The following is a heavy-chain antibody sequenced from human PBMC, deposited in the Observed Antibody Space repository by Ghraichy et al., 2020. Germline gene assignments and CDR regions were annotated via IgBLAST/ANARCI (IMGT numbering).Heavy chain of an antibody. Sequence: SETLSLTCTVSGGSISSSSYYWGWIRQPPGKGLEWIGSIYYSGSTYHNPSLKSRVTISVDTSKNQFSLKLSSVTAADTAVYYCARVRTSREWYFDYWGQGTLVTVSS. CDR3: ARVRTSREWYFDY. CDR1: GGSISSSSYY. CDR2: IYYSGST. D-gene: IGHD3-3*01. V-gene: IGHV4-39*01. J-gene: IGHJ4*02.